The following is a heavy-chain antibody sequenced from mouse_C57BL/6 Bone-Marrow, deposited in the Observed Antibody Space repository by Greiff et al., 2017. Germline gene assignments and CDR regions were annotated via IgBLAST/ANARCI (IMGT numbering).Heavy chain of an antibody. CDR3: ARHDGYYVGFAY. CDR1: GFTFSSYG. D-gene: IGHD2-3*01. V-gene: IGHV5-6*01. Sequence: EVQGVESGGDLVKPGGSLKLSCAASGFTFSSYGMSWVRPTPDKRLEWVATISSGGSYTYYPDSVKGRFTISRDNAKNTLYLQMSSLKSEDAALYYCARHDGYYVGFAYWGQGTLVTVSA. CDR2: ISSGGSYT. J-gene: IGHJ3*01.